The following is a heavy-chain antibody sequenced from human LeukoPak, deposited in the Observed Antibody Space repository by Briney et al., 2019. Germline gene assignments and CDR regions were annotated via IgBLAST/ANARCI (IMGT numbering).Heavy chain of an antibody. Sequence: ASVKVSCKASGYTFTGYYIHWVRQAPGQGLEWMGWINPNSGGTNYAQKFQGRVTMTRDTSIRTAYMELSRLRSDDTAVYYCARGVKAYSSSSAGVDYWGQGTLVTVSS. D-gene: IGHD6-6*01. CDR3: ARGVKAYSSSSAGVDY. V-gene: IGHV1-2*02. CDR2: INPNSGGT. CDR1: GYTFTGYY. J-gene: IGHJ4*02.